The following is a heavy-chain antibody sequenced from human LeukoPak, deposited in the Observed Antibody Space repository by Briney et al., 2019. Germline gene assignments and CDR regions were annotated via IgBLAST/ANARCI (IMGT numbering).Heavy chain of an antibody. V-gene: IGHV1-69*01. Sequence: ASVKVSCKASGGTFSSYAISWVRQAPGQGLEWMGGIIPIFGTANYAQKFQGRVTITADESTSTAYMELSSLRSEDTAVYYCARDRTKAAAGTGWFDPWGQGTLVTVSS. CDR3: ARDRTKAAAGTGWFDP. CDR1: GGTFSSYA. CDR2: IIPIFGTA. D-gene: IGHD6-13*01. J-gene: IGHJ5*02.